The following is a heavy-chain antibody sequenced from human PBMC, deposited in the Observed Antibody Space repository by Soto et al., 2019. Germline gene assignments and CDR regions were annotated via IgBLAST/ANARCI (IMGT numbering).Heavy chain of an antibody. V-gene: IGHV3-30*18. Sequence: QVQLVESGGGVVQPERSLRLSCAASGFTFSSYGMHWVRQAPGKGLEWVAVISYDGSNKYYADSVKGRFTISRDNSKNTLYLQMNSLRAEDTAVYYCAKDLPPSSGWYPWGQGTLVTVSS. J-gene: IGHJ5*02. CDR3: AKDLPPSSGWYP. CDR2: ISYDGSNK. CDR1: GFTFSSYG. D-gene: IGHD6-19*01.